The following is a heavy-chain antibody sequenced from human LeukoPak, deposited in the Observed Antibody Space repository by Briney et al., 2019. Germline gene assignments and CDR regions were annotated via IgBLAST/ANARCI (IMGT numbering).Heavy chain of an antibody. V-gene: IGHV1-69*06. CDR2: IIPIFGTA. CDR1: GGTFSSYA. D-gene: IGHD2-15*01. Sequence: ASAKVSCKASGGTFSSYAISWVRQAPGQGLEWMGGIIPIFGTANYAQKFQGRVTITADKSTSTAYMELSSLRSEDTAVYYCAIVVVAGSFDYWGQGTLVTVSS. J-gene: IGHJ4*02. CDR3: AIVVVAGSFDY.